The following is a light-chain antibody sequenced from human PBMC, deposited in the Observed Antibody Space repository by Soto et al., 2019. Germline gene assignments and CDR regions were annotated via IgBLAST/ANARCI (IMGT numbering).Light chain of an antibody. V-gene: IGKV3-15*01. Sequence: EIVMTQSPATLSVSPGETATLSCRASQSVSSNLAWYQQKRGQAPRLLIYGASTRATGIPARFIGSGSGTDFTLTINSLQLEDFAVDYCQQYNKWVTFGPGTKVDLK. CDR3: QQYNKWVT. CDR2: GAS. J-gene: IGKJ3*01. CDR1: QSVSSN.